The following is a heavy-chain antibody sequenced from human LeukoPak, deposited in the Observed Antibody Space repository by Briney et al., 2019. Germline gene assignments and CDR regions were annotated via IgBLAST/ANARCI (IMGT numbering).Heavy chain of an antibody. J-gene: IGHJ6*02. D-gene: IGHD3-16*01. CDR3: ARNLYLDV. V-gene: IGHV4-59*01. CDR2: IYYSGST. CDR1: GASISSYY. Sequence: SETLSLTCTVSGASISSYYWSWIRQPPGKGLEWIGYIYYSGSTNYNPSLKSRVIISVDTSKTQFSLKLSSVTAADTAVYYCARNLYLDVWGQGTTVTVSS.